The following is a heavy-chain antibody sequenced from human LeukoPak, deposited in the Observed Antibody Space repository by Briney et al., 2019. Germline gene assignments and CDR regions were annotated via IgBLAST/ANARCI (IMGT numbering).Heavy chain of an antibody. V-gene: IGHV4-39*01. CDR1: GGSISSSSYY. CDR3: ATWVVPASRFDY. D-gene: IGHD2-2*01. CDR2: IYYSGST. Sequence: PSETLSLTCTVSGGSISSSSYYWGWIRQPPGKGLEWIGSIYYSGSTYYNPSLKSRVTISVDTSKNQFSLKLSSVTAADTAVYYCATWVVPASRFDYWGQGTLVTVSS. J-gene: IGHJ4*02.